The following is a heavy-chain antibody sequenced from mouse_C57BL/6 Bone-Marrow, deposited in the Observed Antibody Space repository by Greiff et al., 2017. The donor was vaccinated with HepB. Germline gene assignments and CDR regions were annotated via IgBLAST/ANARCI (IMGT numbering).Heavy chain of an antibody. Sequence: DVQLQESGAELVRPGASVKLSCTASGFNIKDDYMHWVKQRPEQGLEWIGWIYPENGDTEYAAKFKGKATITADTSYNTAYLPLSSLTSEDTAVYYCTQLRLRIDYWGQGTTLTVSS. D-gene: IGHD3-2*02. J-gene: IGHJ2*01. V-gene: IGHV14-4*01. CDR2: IYPENGDT. CDR1: GFNIKDDY. CDR3: TQLRLRIDY.